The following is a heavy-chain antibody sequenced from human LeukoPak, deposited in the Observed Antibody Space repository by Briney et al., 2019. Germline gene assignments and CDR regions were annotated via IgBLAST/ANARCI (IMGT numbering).Heavy chain of an antibody. CDR3: ARGYSNYAYFDY. Sequence: ASVKVSCKASGYTFTSFYMHWVRQAPGQGLEWMEIINPSGGSTSYAQKFQGRVTMTRDTSTSTVYMELSSLRSEDTAVYYCARGYSNYAYFDYWGQGTLVTVSS. CDR2: INPSGGST. V-gene: IGHV1-46*01. CDR1: GYTFTSFY. D-gene: IGHD4-11*01. J-gene: IGHJ4*02.